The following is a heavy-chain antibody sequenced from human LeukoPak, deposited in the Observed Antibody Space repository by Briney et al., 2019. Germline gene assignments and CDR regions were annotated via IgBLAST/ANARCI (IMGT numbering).Heavy chain of an antibody. V-gene: IGHV1-46*01. CDR2: INPSGGST. CDR1: GYTFTSYY. D-gene: IGHD5-18*01. CDR3: ARDASGQGVDTAMTAPCDY. J-gene: IGHJ4*02. Sequence: ASVKVSCEASGYTFTSYYMHWVRQAPGQGLEWMGIINPSGGSTSYAQKFQGRVTMTRDTSTSTVYMELSSLRSEDTAVYYCARDASGQGVDTAMTAPCDYWGQGTLVTVSS.